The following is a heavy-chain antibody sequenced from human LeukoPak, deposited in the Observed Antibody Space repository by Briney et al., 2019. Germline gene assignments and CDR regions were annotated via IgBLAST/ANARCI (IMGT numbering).Heavy chain of an antibody. J-gene: IGHJ5*02. CDR3: ARGSQDDYGDHKLSGP. V-gene: IGHV1-2*06. D-gene: IGHD4-17*01. Sequence: ASVKVSCKASGYTFTGYYMHWVRQAPGQGLEWMGRINPNSGGTNYAQKFQGRVTMTRDTSISTAYMELSRLGSDDTAVYYCARGSQDDYGDHKLSGPWGQGTLVTVSS. CDR1: GYTFTGYY. CDR2: INPNSGGT.